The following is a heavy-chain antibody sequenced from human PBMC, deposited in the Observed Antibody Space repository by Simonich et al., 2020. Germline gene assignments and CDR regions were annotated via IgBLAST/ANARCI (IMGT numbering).Heavy chain of an antibody. J-gene: IGHJ2*01. Sequence: EVQLVESGGGLVQPGGSLRLSCAASGFTFSSYAMHWVRQAPGKGLEYVSASSSNGGSTYYANSGKGRFTISRDNAKNSLYLQMNSLRAEDTAVYYCARDRRTGDWYFDLWGRGTLVTVSS. D-gene: IGHD7-27*01. CDR2: SSSNGGST. CDR1: GFTFSSYA. CDR3: ARDRRTGDWYFDL. V-gene: IGHV3-64*01.